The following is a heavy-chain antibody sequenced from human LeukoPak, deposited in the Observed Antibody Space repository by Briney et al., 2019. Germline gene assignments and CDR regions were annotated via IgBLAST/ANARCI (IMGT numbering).Heavy chain of an antibody. Sequence: SETLSLTCAVSGGSISSSKYSWGWIRQPPGKGLEWLGTIYYSGSTYYNPSLKSRVTISVDTSKNQFSLKLSSVTAADTAVYYCARQLNYDILTGRRYYFDYWGQGTLVTVSS. CDR2: IYYSGST. D-gene: IGHD3-9*01. V-gene: IGHV4-39*01. CDR3: ARQLNYDILTGRRYYFDY. CDR1: GGSISSSKYS. J-gene: IGHJ4*02.